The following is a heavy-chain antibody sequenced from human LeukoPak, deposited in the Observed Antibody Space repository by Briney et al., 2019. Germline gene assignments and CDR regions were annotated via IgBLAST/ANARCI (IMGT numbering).Heavy chain of an antibody. V-gene: IGHV3-23*01. CDR2: ISSSGGST. D-gene: IGHD4/OR15-4a*01. J-gene: IGHJ4*02. CDR3: ARRAGAYSHPYDY. Sequence: GGTLRLSCAASGFTFSSYGMTWVRQTPGKGLEWVSSISSSGGSTYYADSVKGRFTISRDNSKSTLYVQMNSLRAEDTAVYYRARRAGAYSHPYDYWGQGTLVTVSS. CDR1: GFTFSSYG.